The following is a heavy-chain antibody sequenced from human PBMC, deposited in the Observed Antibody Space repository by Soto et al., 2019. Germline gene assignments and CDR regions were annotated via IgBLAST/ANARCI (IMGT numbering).Heavy chain of an antibody. J-gene: IGHJ4*02. V-gene: IGHV1-8*01. CDR3: ARGVSAGVDY. Sequence: GASVKVSCKASGYSFTSLDINWVRQTAGQGLEWMGWMQPSTGRTGYAQRFQGRVTMTRDTSINTAYMELTTLTSDDTAFYYCARGVSAGVDYWGQGTLVTVSS. CDR2: MQPSTGRT. CDR1: GYSFTSLD. D-gene: IGHD1-26*01.